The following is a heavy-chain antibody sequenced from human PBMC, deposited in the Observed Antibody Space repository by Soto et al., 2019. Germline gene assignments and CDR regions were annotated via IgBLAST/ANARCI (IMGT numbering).Heavy chain of an antibody. CDR1: GFAFSSYW. CDR3: ARVGQGRYYFDY. CDR2: INSDGSTT. Sequence: EVHLVESGGGSVQPGGSLRLSCAGSGFAFSSYWIHWVRQVPGKGLVWVSRINSDGSTTSYADSVRGRFTIYRDNAKDTPYLQMKRLRALDTALYYCARVGQGRYYFDYWGQGTLVTVSS. J-gene: IGHJ4*02. V-gene: IGHV3-74*01.